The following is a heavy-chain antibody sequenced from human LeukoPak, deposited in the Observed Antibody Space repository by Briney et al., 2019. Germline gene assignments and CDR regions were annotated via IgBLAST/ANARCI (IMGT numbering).Heavy chain of an antibody. CDR1: GGSFSDYY. D-gene: IGHD6-13*01. V-gene: IGHV4-34*01. CDR3: AREHSSSWYLGDI. Sequence: SQTLSLTCAVYGGSFSDYYWSWIRQPPGKGLEWIGEIKHSGSTNYNPSLKSRVTISVDTSKNQFSLNLSSVTAADTAVYYCAREHSSSWYLGDIWGQGTMVTVSS. J-gene: IGHJ3*02. CDR2: IKHSGST.